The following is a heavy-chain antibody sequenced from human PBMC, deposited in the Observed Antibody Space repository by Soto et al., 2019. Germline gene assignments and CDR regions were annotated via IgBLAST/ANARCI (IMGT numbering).Heavy chain of an antibody. D-gene: IGHD3-10*01. CDR3: GRDRDDYASGTYIYYVLEV. CDR1: GGTFSTYP. J-gene: IGHJ6*02. Sequence: QVQLVQSGAEVKKPGSSVRVSCKASGGTFSTYPISWVRQAPGQGLEWMGGIIPLFGTATYAHKFQGRVTITTDASTSTVYMDLSRMRSDDTAVYYCGRDRDDYASGTYIYYVLEVWGQGTTVTVSS. V-gene: IGHV1-69*01. CDR2: IIPLFGTA.